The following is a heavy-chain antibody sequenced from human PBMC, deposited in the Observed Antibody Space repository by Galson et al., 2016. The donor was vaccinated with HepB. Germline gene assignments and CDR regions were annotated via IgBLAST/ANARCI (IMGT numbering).Heavy chain of an antibody. J-gene: IGHJ4*02. D-gene: IGHD4-17*01. CDR2: IYPGDSDP. Sequence: QSGAEVKMPGESLRISCKGSGYSFTNYWIAWVRQMPGKGLEWMGIIYPGDSDPRYSPSFQGQVTISADKSIRTAYLQWNSLKASDTAVYYCARSGDYGDHGTDVDYWGQGTLVKVSS. CDR1: GYSFTNYW. V-gene: IGHV5-51*01. CDR3: ARSGDYGDHGTDVDY.